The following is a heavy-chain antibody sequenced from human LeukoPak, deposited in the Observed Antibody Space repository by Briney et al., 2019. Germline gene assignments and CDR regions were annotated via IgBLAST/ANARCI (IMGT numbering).Heavy chain of an antibody. CDR1: GDTFSTYD. V-gene: IGHV1-8*01. CDR2: VNPKSGHT. CDR3: ARGVVGGTTVGP. J-gene: IGHJ5*02. Sequence: GASVKVSCKASGDTFSTYDVNWVRQAPGQGLEWMGWVNPKSGHTAYTQKFQGRVTMTSDTPTAFLELSSLRFEDTAVYFCARGVVGGTTVGPWGQGTLVTVSS. D-gene: IGHD1-7*01.